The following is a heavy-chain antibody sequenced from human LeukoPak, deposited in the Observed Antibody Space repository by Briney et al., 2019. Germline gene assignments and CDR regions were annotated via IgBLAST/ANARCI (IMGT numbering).Heavy chain of an antibody. CDR1: GFTFSNHW. V-gene: IGHV3-23*01. CDR3: AKGRYYYDNSDAFEI. Sequence: GGSLRLSCSVSGFTFSNHWISWVRQAPGKGLEWVSTISGSGSSTYYADSVKGRFTISRDNSKNTLYLQMNSLRAEDTAVYHCAKGRYYYDNSDAFEIWGQGTRVTVSS. J-gene: IGHJ3*02. D-gene: IGHD3-22*01. CDR2: ISGSGSST.